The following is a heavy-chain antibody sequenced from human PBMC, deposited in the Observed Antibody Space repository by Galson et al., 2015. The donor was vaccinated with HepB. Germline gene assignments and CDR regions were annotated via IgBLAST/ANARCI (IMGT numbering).Heavy chain of an antibody. CDR2: ISGRGDTT. CDR3: ARKFGYFDY. V-gene: IGHV3-23*01. J-gene: IGHJ4*02. Sequence: SLRLSCAASGFIFSSYAMNWARQVPGKGLEWVATISGRGDTTFYADSVKGRFTISRGNSENTLYLQMNSLRVEDTAVYFCARKFGYFDYWGQGALVTVSA. CDR1: GFIFSSYA. D-gene: IGHD3-16*01.